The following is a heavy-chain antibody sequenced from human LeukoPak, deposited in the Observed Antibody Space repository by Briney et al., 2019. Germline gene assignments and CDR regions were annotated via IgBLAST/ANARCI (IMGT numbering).Heavy chain of an antibody. J-gene: IGHJ4*02. CDR3: AKTYLKEDVY. CDR1: GFTFSCTA. Sequence: GGSLRLSCAASGFTFSCTAMTWVRQAPGKGLEWVSAISGSGGSAYYADSVKGRFTISRDNSKNTLYLQMNSLRAEDTAIYYCAKTYLKEDVYWGQENLVSVSS. D-gene: IGHD2-2*02. CDR2: ISGSGGSA. V-gene: IGHV3-23*01.